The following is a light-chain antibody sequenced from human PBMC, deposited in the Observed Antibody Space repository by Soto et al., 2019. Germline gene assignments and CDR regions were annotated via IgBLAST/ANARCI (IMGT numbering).Light chain of an antibody. CDR2: VAS. CDR3: QQANSFPWP. CDR1: QDISGW. J-gene: IGKJ1*01. V-gene: IGKV1D-12*01. Sequence: DIQMTQSPSSVSASVGDIVTITCRASQDISGWLAWFQQKPGEAPNLLIYVASILQSGVPSRFSGSGSGTDFTLTITYLQPEDFATYYCQQANSFPWPFGQRINV.